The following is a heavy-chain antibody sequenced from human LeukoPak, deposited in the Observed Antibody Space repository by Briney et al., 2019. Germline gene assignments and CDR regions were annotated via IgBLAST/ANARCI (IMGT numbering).Heavy chain of an antibody. J-gene: IGHJ5*02. CDR1: GFTFSSYA. CDR3: AKDLLDDSSPNCFAP. D-gene: IGHD6-13*01. Sequence: GGSLRLSCAASGFTFSSYAMSWFGQPPGKGREGFAAFIGRGGSTYYADSGKARFTTSRDNSKNALYLQINSLSAEDTAVYYCAKDLLDDSSPNCFAPWGQGPLVTVSS. CDR2: FIGRGGST. V-gene: IGHV3-23*01.